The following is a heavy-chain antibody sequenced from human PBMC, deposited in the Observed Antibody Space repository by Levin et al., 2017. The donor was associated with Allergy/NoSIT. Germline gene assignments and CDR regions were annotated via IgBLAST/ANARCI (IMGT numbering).Heavy chain of an antibody. CDR2: IYYSGNT. Sequence: SETLSLTCTVSGGSISSSSYYWGWIRQPPGKGLEWIASIYYSGNTYYNPSLKSRVTISVDTSKNQFSLNLSSVTAADTAVYYCVTYHRVAGRYYFDYWGQGALVTVSS. D-gene: IGHD6-19*01. J-gene: IGHJ4*02. V-gene: IGHV4-39*07. CDR1: GGSISSSSYY. CDR3: VTYHRVAGRYYFDY.